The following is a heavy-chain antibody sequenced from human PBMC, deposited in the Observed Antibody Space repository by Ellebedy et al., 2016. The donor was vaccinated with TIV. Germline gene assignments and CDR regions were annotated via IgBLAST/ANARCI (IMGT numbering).Heavy chain of an antibody. CDR2: IYHTGNT. D-gene: IGHD2-15*01. CDR3: ARAPAFAGYCSQSSCYVLDP. V-gene: IGHV4-38-2*02. CDR1: GYSISTGYY. Sequence: MPSETLSLTCTVSGYSISTGYYWGGLRQPPGKGLEWIGIIYHTGNTYDNPSLKGRVTISVDTSKNQFSLKLTSVTAADTTVYYCARAPAFAGYCSQSSCYVLDPWGQGTLVTVSS. J-gene: IGHJ5*02.